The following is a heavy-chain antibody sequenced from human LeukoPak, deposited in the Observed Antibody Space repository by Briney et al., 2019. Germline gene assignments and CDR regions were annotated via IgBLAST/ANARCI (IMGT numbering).Heavy chain of an antibody. D-gene: IGHD6-19*01. CDR3: AKDGGVAGMFRAFDY. J-gene: IGHJ4*02. CDR1: GFTFTPYA. Sequence: PGGSLRLSCAASGFTFTPYAMTWVRQAPGKGLEWVSLITAGDGDTYYADSVKGRFTVSRDNSKNTLYLQMNSLRAEDTAVCFCAKDGGVAGMFRAFDYWGQGTLVTVSS. V-gene: IGHV3-23*01. CDR2: ITAGDGDT.